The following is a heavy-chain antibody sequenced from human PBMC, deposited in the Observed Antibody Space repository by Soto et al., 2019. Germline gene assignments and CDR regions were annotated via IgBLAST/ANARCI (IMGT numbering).Heavy chain of an antibody. V-gene: IGHV4-34*01. D-gene: IGHD6-19*01. CDR2: INHSGST. Sequence: FTCAVFGGSFSGYSWSWIRQPPGRGLEWIGEINHSGSTNYNPSLKSRVTISVDTSKNHISLKLSSVTAADTAAYDSARDRPLVRQWLVPRFKEYYFDYWGKGTLFTVS. CDR1: GGSFSGYS. CDR3: ARDRPLVRQWLVPRFKEYYFDY. J-gene: IGHJ4*02.